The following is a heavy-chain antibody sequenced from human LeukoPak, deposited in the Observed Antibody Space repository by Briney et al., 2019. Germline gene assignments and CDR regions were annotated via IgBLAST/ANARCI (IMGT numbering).Heavy chain of an antibody. D-gene: IGHD6-19*01. CDR2: IDRNGGST. V-gene: IGHV3-64D*06. J-gene: IGHJ4*02. Sequence: GGSLRLSCSASGYTFSSYAMHWVRQAPGKGLEYVSAIDRNGGSTYYADSVKGRFTISRDNSKNTLYPQMSSLRAEDTSVYYCVKTIAVAGNFDYWGQGTLVTVSS. CDR1: GYTFSSYA. CDR3: VKTIAVAGNFDY.